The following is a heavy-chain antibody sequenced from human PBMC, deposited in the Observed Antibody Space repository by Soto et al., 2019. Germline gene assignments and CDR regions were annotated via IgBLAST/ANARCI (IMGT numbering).Heavy chain of an antibody. CDR2: IYYSGST. CDR3: ARGRPVGATTFDY. V-gene: IGHV4-31*03. CDR1: GGSISSGGYY. J-gene: IGHJ4*02. Sequence: TLSLSCTVSGGSISSGGYYWSWIRQHPGKGLEWMGYIYYSGSTYYNPSLKSRVTISVDTSKNQFSLKVNSVTAADTAVYYCARGRPVGATTFDYWGQGTLVTVSS. D-gene: IGHD1-26*01.